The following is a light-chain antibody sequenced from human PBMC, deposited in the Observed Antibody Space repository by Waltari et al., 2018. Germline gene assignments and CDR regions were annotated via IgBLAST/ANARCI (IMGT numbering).Light chain of an antibody. V-gene: IGKV3-20*01. CDR1: QSISKY. J-gene: IGKJ1*01. CDR2: EAS. Sequence: EIVLTQSPDTLSLSPGERATLSCRASQSISKYLVWYQQKPGQAPRLLIYEASIRATGIPDRFSGSGSGTDFSLIISRLEPEDFAVYYCQKYEALPATFGQGTKVEIK. CDR3: QKYEALPAT.